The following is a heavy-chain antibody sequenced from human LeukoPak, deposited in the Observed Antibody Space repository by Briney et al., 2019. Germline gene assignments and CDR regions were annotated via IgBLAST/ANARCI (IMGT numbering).Heavy chain of an antibody. V-gene: IGHV1-46*01. CDR3: ARDQAEWELLGDFDY. D-gene: IGHD1-26*01. CDR2: INPSGGST. Sequence: ASVKVSCKASGYTFTSYYMHWVRQAPGQGLEWMGIINPSGGSTSYAQKLQGRVTMTTDTSTSTAYMELRSLRSDDTAVYYCARDQAEWELLGDFDYWGQGTLVTVSS. CDR1: GYTFTSYY. J-gene: IGHJ4*02.